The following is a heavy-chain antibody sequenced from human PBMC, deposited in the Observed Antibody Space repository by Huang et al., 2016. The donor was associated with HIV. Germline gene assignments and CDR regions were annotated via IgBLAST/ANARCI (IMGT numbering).Heavy chain of an antibody. CDR3: ARDPRIQSWLNFFDY. CDR2: INRGGRST. CDR1: GFSISSYW. Sequence: EVQLVESGGGLVQPGGSLRLSCAASGFSISSYWMHWVRQAPGKGRVWGSGINRGGRSTSYAESVKGRFTISRDNAKNTLYLQRNSLRAEDTVVYYCARDPRIQSWLNFFDYWGQGTLVSVSS. D-gene: IGHD3-22*01. V-gene: IGHV3-74*01. J-gene: IGHJ4*02.